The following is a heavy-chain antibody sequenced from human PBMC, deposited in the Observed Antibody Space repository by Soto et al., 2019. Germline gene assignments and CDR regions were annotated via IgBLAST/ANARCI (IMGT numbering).Heavy chain of an antibody. CDR3: AKGRYRIGWYGPYVDY. CDR2: TSGGAGST. J-gene: IGHJ4*02. D-gene: IGHD6-19*01. Sequence: EVQLLEAGGGLVQPGGSLRLSCAASGFTFNSSAMSWVRQAPGKGLEWVSTTSGGAGSTYYADSVKGRFTISRDNSKNTLYLQMNSLRADDTAVYYCAKGRYRIGWYGPYVDYWGQGTLVTVSS. CDR1: GFTFNSSA. V-gene: IGHV3-23*01.